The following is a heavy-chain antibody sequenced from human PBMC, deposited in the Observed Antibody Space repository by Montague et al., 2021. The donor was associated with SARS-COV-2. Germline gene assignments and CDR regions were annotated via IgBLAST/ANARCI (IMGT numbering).Heavy chain of an antibody. D-gene: IGHD3-3*01. Sequence: SETLSLTCTVSGASINHNTYYWGWIRQPPGKGLEWIGSIYSSGTTYYNASRKSRVTISIGTSKTHFSLQLSSVTAADTAVYYCFVSPTYYTAWVDHWGQGTLVTVSS. J-gene: IGHJ5*02. V-gene: IGHV4-39*02. CDR1: GASINHNTYY. CDR2: IYSSGTT. CDR3: FVSPTYYTAWVDH.